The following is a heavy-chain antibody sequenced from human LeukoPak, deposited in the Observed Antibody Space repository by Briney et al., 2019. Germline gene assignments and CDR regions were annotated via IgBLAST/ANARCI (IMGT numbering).Heavy chain of an antibody. V-gene: IGHV3-23*01. CDR3: ANLPPPLRYSDWLSNYYYYGMDV. CDR1: GFTFSSYA. D-gene: IGHD3-9*01. J-gene: IGHJ6*02. Sequence: AGGSLRLSCAASGFTFSSYAMSWVRQAPGKGLEWVSAISGSGGSTYYADSVKGRFTISRDNSKNTLYLQMNSLRAEDTAVYYCANLPPPLRYSDWLSNYYYYGMDVWGQGTTVTVSS. CDR2: ISGSGGST.